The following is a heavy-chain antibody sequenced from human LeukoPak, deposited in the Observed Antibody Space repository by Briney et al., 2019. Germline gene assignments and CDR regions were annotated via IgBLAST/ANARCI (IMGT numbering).Heavy chain of an antibody. CDR2: IRSSSET. CDR3: ARDGDGYNYKLDY. V-gene: IGHV3-48*01. D-gene: IGHD5-24*01. Sequence: QSGGSLRLSCAASGFIFSQYSMNWVRQAPGKGLEWVSHIRSSSETFYADSVKGRFTISRDNARNSLYLQMNNLRGEDTAIYYCARDGDGYNYKLDYWGQGTLVTVSS. J-gene: IGHJ4*02. CDR1: GFIFSQYS.